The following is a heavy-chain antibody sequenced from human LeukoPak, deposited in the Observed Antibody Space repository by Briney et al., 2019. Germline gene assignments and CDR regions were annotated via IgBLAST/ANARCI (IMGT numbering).Heavy chain of an antibody. CDR1: GFTFSSYG. J-gene: IGHJ4*02. D-gene: IGHD4-17*01. CDR3: ARERSTVRGKNYFDY. V-gene: IGHV3-30*02. Sequence: PGGSLRLSCAASGFTFSSYGMHWVRQAPGKGLEWVAFIRYDGSNKYYADSVKGRFTISRDNSKNTLYLQMNSLRAEDTAVYYCARERSTVRGKNYFDYWGQGTLVTVSS. CDR2: IRYDGSNK.